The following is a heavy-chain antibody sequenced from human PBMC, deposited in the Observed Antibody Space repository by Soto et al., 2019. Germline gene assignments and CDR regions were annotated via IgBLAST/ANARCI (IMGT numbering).Heavy chain of an antibody. Sequence: EVQLVESGGGLVKPGGSLRLSCEASGFIFSTANMNWVRQAPGKGLQWVSSISTTSDSIFYADSVKGRFTISRDNAKDSLYLQMNSLTAEDTAVYYCVRKYVETGTRRVRSFDYRGQGTLVTVSS. CDR1: GFIFSTAN. CDR2: ISTTSDSI. D-gene: IGHD1-1*01. CDR3: VRKYVETGTRRVRSFDY. J-gene: IGHJ4*02. V-gene: IGHV3-21*01.